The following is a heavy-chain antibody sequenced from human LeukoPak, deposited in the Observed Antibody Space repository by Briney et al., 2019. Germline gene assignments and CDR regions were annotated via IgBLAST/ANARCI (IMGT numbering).Heavy chain of an antibody. V-gene: IGHV3-23*01. CDR1: GFTFGNYA. D-gene: IGHD6-13*01. CDR3: ASRAAAIDY. J-gene: IGHJ4*02. CDR2: ISGTGAGA. Sequence: GGSLRLSCAASGFTFGNYALSWVRQAPGKGLEWVSLISGTGAGADYADSVKGRFTISRDNSKNTLSLQMNSLRAEDTAVYYCASRAAAIDYWGQGTLVTVSS.